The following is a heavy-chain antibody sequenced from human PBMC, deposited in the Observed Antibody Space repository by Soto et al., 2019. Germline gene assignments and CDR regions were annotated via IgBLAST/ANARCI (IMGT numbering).Heavy chain of an antibody. CDR3: AAFDRNDYGYYYAMDV. CDR1: GGTFSSHV. CDR2: IIPPFGTA. Sequence: QVQLVQSGAEVKKPRSSVKVSCKASGGTFSSHVINWVRQAPGQGLQWMGSIIPPFGTANYAQNFQGRVTITADKSTSIAYMELSSLRSEDTAVYYCAAFDRNDYGYYYAMDVWGQGTTVTVSS. J-gene: IGHJ6*02. D-gene: IGHD3-22*01. V-gene: IGHV1-69*06.